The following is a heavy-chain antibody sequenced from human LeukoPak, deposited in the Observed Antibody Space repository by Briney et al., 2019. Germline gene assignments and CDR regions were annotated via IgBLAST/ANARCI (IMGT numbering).Heavy chain of an antibody. CDR3: VKPWFYYGSGSQFAQSL. D-gene: IGHD3-10*01. J-gene: IGHJ4*02. Sequence: GGPLRLSCAASGFTFSSYAMHWVRQAPGKGLEWVAVISYDGNNKYYADSVKGRFTIPRDSSKNTLYLQMNSLRAEDTAVYYCVKPWFYYGSGSQFAQSLWGQGTLVTVSS. V-gene: IGHV3-30-3*02. CDR2: ISYDGNNK. CDR1: GFTFSSYA.